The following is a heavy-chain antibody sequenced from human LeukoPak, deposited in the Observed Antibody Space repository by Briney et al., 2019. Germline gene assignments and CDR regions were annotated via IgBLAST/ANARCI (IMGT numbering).Heavy chain of an antibody. D-gene: IGHD1-1*01. Sequence: PSETLSLTCSVSGGSISSGSYYWSWIRQPAGKGLEWIGRIYTSGSTNYNPSLKSRVTISVDTSKNQFSLKLSSVTAADTAVYYCARTVKRYYYYYYMDVWGKGTPVTVSS. CDR3: ARTVKRYYYYYYMDV. J-gene: IGHJ6*03. CDR1: GGSISSGSYY. V-gene: IGHV4-61*02. CDR2: IYTSGST.